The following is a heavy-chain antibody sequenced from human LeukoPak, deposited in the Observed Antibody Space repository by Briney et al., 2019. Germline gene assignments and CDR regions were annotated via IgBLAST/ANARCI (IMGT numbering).Heavy chain of an antibody. J-gene: IGHJ5*02. Sequence: ASVKVSCKASGHNFTTYDINWVRQATGQGLEWMGWMNPNSGNTGYAQKFQGRVTMTRNTSISTVYMELSSLTSEDTAVYYCARSLSVGRNFDWISKKFDNWFDPWGQGTLATVSS. CDR3: ARSLSVGRNFDWISKKFDNWFDP. CDR2: MNPNSGNT. D-gene: IGHD3-9*01. CDR1: GHNFTTYD. V-gene: IGHV1-8*01.